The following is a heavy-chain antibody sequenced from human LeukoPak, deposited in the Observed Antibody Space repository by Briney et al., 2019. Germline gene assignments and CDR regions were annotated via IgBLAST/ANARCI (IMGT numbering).Heavy chain of an antibody. CDR1: GFMFNGYS. CDR2: ISGGSDYI. J-gene: IGHJ4*02. D-gene: IGHD1-26*01. Sequence: GGSLRLSCAASGFMFNGYSMTWVRQAPGKGLEWVSYISGGSDYIFYTDSVKGRFTISRDNAKKSLYLQLNSLRVGDTAVYYCARWGLGPSFDYWGQGTRVTVSS. CDR3: ARWGLGPSFDY. V-gene: IGHV3-21*01.